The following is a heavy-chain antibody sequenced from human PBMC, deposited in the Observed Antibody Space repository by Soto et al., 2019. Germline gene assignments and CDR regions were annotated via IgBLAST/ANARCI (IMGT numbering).Heavy chain of an antibody. D-gene: IGHD2-2*03. Sequence: QVQLQKSGPGLVKPSQTLSLTCSVSGVPVSSGDYYWTWIRQPPGKGLEWVGYIYHSGSSYKNPSLKSRVTISLDMSKNQFSLKLSSVTAADTAVYFCARAIGRGYFYYAMDVWGQGTTVTVS. CDR2: IYHSGSS. CDR3: ARAIGRGYFYYAMDV. CDR1: GVPVSSGDYY. V-gene: IGHV4-30-4*01. J-gene: IGHJ6*02.